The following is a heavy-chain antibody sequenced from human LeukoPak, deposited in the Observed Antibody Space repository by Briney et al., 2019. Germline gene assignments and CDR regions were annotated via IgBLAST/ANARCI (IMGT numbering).Heavy chain of an antibody. J-gene: IGHJ4*02. CDR3: AGVPSQQLVPEYFDF. D-gene: IGHD6-13*01. Sequence: GGSLRLSCAASGFNFSAYAMHWVRQAPGKGLEWVAVISFDGSHKYYADSVKGRFTISRDNSKNTVYLKMNSLRAEDRAVYYCAGVPSQQLVPEYFDFWGQGTLVTVSS. V-gene: IGHV3-30*01. CDR1: GFNFSAYA. CDR2: ISFDGSHK.